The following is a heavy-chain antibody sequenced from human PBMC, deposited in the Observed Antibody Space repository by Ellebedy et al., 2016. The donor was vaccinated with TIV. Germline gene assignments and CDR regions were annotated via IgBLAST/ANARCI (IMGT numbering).Heavy chain of an antibody. V-gene: IGHV3-53*01. J-gene: IGHJ4*02. CDR3: ARTGWLQPFDY. CDR2: IYSGGST. CDR1: GFTVSSNY. D-gene: IGHD5-24*01. Sequence: PGGSLRLSCAASGFTVSSNYMSWVRQAPGKGLEWVSVIYSGGSTYYADSVKGRFTISRDNSKNTLYLQMNSLRAEDTAVYYCARTGWLQPFDYWGQGTLVTVSS.